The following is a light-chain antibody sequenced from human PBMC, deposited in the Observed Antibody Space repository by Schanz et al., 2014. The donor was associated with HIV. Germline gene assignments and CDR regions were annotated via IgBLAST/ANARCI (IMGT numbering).Light chain of an antibody. CDR3: QQYGSFLS. CDR1: QTVSSSS. CDR2: AAS. Sequence: EIVLTQSPDTLSLSPGERATLSCRASQTVSSSSLAWYQQKPGQSPRLLIYAASTRATGIPDRFSGSGSGTDFSLTISRLEPEDFAAYYCQQYGSFLSFGGGTKVEIK. J-gene: IGKJ4*01. V-gene: IGKV3-20*01.